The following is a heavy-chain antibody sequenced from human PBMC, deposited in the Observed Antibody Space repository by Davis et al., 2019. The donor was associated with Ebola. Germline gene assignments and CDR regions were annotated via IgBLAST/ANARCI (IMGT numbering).Heavy chain of an antibody. V-gene: IGHV3-23*01. D-gene: IGHD3-3*01. CDR3: AKSGLSFGVVKYHYGMDV. J-gene: IGHJ6*04. Sequence: GESLKISCAASGFIFGTYAMNWVRQAPGKGLEWVSAISGSGGSTYYADSVKGRFTISRDNSKKTLYLQMNSLRAEDTAVYYCAKSGLSFGVVKYHYGMDVWGKGTTVTVSS. CDR1: GFIFGTYA. CDR2: ISGSGGST.